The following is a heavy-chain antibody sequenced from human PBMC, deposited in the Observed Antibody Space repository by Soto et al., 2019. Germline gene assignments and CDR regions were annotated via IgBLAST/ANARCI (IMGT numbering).Heavy chain of an antibody. Sequence: QVQLVESGGGVVQPGGSLRLSCAPSGFIFSSYGMHWVRQAPGKGLEWVAVIRYDGSNKFYTDSVKGRFTISRDNSKNTLYLEMNSLRAEDTALYYCARGKLGRGGYDSPFDYWGQGTLVTVSS. CDR1: GFIFSSYG. D-gene: IGHD5-12*01. CDR2: IRYDGSNK. J-gene: IGHJ4*02. V-gene: IGHV3-33*01. CDR3: ARGKLGRGGYDSPFDY.